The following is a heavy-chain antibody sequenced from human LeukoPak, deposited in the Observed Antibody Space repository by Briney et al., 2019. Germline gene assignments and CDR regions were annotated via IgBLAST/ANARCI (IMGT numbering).Heavy chain of an antibody. CDR3: AIDRFRASYGSGSYYYYYYMDV. D-gene: IGHD3-10*01. CDR2: IYHSGST. J-gene: IGHJ6*03. CDR1: GDSIRSSNW. Sequence: SGTLSLTCAVSGDSIRSSNWWSWVRQPPGKWLEWIGEIYHSGSTNYNPSLKSRVTISVDKSKNQFSLKLSSVTAADTAVYYCAIDRFRASYGSGSYYYYYYMDVWVKGTTVTNSS. V-gene: IGHV4-4*02.